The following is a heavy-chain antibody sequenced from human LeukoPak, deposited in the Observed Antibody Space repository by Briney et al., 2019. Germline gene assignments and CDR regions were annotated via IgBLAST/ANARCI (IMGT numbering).Heavy chain of an antibody. D-gene: IGHD1-7*01. CDR3: ARGTELTRTSGHYSFDY. Sequence: SETLSLTCTVSAGSINTYFWTWVRQPAGKGLEWIGRISGSGTAFYNPSLESRVTISLDTANYQLFLRMTSVSAADTAVYYCARGTELTRTSGHYSFDYWGQGILVSVSS. J-gene: IGHJ4*02. V-gene: IGHV4-4*07. CDR2: ISGSGTA. CDR1: AGSINTYF.